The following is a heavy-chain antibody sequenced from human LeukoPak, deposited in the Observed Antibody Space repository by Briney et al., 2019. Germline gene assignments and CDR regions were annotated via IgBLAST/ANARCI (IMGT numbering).Heavy chain of an antibody. CDR1: GGTFSSYA. D-gene: IGHD3-22*01. CDR2: IIPIFGTA. V-gene: IGHV1-69*13. J-gene: IGHJ4*02. CDR3: ARAHEERNYYDSSGYYYSY. Sequence: GASVKVSCKASGGTFSSYAISWVRQAPGQGLEWMGGIIPIFGTANYAQKFQGRVTITADESTSTAYMELSSLRSEDTAVYYCARAHEERNYYDSSGYYYSYWGQGTLVTVSS.